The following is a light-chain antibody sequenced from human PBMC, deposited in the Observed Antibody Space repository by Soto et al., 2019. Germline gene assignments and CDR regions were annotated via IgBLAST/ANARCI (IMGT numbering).Light chain of an antibody. CDR1: QSISSN. J-gene: IGKJ3*01. Sequence: EILMTQSQATLSVSPGERATLSCRASQSISSNLAWYQQKPGQAPRLLIYGASTRATGIPATFSGSGSGTEFTLTISSLHSEDFAVYYCQQYNNWPCTFGPGTKVDIK. CDR3: QQYNNWPCT. V-gene: IGKV3-15*01. CDR2: GAS.